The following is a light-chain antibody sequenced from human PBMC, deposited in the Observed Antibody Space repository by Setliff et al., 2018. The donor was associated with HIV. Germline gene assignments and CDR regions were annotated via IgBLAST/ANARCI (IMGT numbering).Light chain of an antibody. CDR2: DVS. CDR1: SRDVGGYNY. J-gene: IGLJ1*01. V-gene: IGLV2-14*03. CDR3: SSYTSTSTLLV. Sequence: QSALTQPASVSGSPGQSITISCTGTSRDVGGYNYVSWYQQHPGKAPKLRIYDVSNRPSGVSNRFSGSKSGNTASLTISGLQAEDEADYYCSSYTSTSTLLVFGTGTKVTVL.